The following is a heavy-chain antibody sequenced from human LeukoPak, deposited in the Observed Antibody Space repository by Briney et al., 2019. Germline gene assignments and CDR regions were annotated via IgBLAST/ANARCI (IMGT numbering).Heavy chain of an antibody. CDR3: ARPHYSIEYYFDY. CDR1: GFTFSSYG. D-gene: IGHD4-11*01. CDR2: INWNGGST. V-gene: IGHV3-20*04. Sequence: GGSLRLSCAASGFTFSSYGMSWVRQAPGKGLGWVSGINWNGGSTGYADSVKGRFTISRDNAKNSLYLQMNSLRAEDTALYYCARPHYSIEYYFDYWGQGTLVTVSS. J-gene: IGHJ4*02.